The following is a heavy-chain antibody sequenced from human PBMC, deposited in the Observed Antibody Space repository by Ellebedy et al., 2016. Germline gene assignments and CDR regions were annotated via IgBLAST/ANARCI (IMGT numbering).Heavy chain of an antibody. CDR2: IILIVGIT. CDR3: ATLYEGGAFDS. CDR1: GVTFSKFG. J-gene: IGHJ4*02. V-gene: IGHV1-69*04. D-gene: IGHD2-15*01. Sequence: ASVKVSCKASGVTFSKFGISWVRQAPGQGLEWMGRIILIVGITNYAQKVQGRVTITADKSTSTAYMELSSLRSDDTAVYYCATLYEGGAFDSWGQGTLVTVSS.